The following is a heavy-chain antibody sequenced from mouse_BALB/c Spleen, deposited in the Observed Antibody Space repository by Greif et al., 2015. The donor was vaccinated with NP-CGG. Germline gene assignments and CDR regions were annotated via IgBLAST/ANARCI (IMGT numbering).Heavy chain of an antibody. J-gene: IGHJ4*01. CDR3: ARHPLYGKGRNYAMDY. D-gene: IGHD2-1*01. V-gene: IGHV2-6-1*01. Sequence: VKLVESGPGLVAPSQSLSITCTISGFSLTSYGVHWVRQPPGKGLEWLVVIWSDGSTTYNSALKSRLSISKDNSKSQVFLKMNSLQTDDTAMYYCARHPLYGKGRNYAMDYWGQGTSVTVSS. CDR1: GFSLTSYG. CDR2: IWSDGST.